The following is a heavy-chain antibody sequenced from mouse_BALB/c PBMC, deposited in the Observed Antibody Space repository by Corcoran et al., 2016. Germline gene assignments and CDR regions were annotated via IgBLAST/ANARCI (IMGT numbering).Heavy chain of an antibody. CDR1: GYSFTGYY. CDR3: ARRDYDYWYFDV. CDR2: ISCYNGAT. J-gene: IGHJ1*01. V-gene: IGHV1S34*01. D-gene: IGHD2-4*01. Sequence: LVKTGASVKISCKASGYSFTGYYMHWVKQSHGKSLEWIGYISCYNGATSYNQKFKGKAAFTVDTSSSTAYMQFNSLTSEDSAVYYCARRDYDYWYFDVWGAGTTVTVSS.